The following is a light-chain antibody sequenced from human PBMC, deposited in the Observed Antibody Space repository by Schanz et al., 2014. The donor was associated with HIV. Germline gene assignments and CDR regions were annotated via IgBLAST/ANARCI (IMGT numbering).Light chain of an antibody. CDR2: GNS. V-gene: IGLV1-40*01. CDR1: SSNIGADYD. CDR3: QSYDTTLSAIL. Sequence: QSVLTQPPSVSGAPGQRVAISCTGNSSNIGADYDVHWYQQLPGTAPKLLIYGNSNRPSGVPDRFSGSKSGTSASLAITGLQAEDEADYYCQSYDTTLSAILFGGGTKLTVL. J-gene: IGLJ2*01.